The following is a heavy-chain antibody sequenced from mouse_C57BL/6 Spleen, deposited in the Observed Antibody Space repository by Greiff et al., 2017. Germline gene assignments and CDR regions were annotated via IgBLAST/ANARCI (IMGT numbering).Heavy chain of an antibody. J-gene: IGHJ2*01. CDR2: INPGSGGT. V-gene: IGHV1-54*01. Sequence: QVQLQQSGAELVRPGTSVKVSCKASGYAFTNYLIEWVKQRPGQGLEWIGVINPGSGGTNYNEKFKGKATLTADKSSSTAYMQLSSLTSEDSAVYFCARGGDITTVDTYFDYWGQGTTLTVSS. D-gene: IGHD1-1*01. CDR3: ARGGDITTVDTYFDY. CDR1: GYAFTNYL.